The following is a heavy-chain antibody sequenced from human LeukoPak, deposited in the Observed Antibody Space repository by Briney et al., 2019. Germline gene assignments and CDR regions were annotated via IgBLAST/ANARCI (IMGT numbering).Heavy chain of an antibody. CDR3: AKDAAIWYYYDSSGSPHAFDI. CDR2: ISGSGGST. D-gene: IGHD3-22*01. V-gene: IGHV3-23*01. Sequence: GGSLGLSCASSGFTFSSYAMIWVRQAPGKGLECVSAISGSGGSTYYADSVKGRFTISRDNSKNTLYLQMNSLRAEDTAVYYCAKDAAIWYYYDSSGSPHAFDIWGQGTMVTVSS. CDR1: GFTFSSYA. J-gene: IGHJ3*02.